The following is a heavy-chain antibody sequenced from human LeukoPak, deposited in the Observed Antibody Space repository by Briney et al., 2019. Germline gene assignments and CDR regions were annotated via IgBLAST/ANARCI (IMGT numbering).Heavy chain of an antibody. D-gene: IGHD2-15*01. CDR2: IIPIFGTA. Sequence: GASVKVSCKASGVTFSSYAISWVRQAPGQGLEWMGGIIPIFGTANYAQKFQGRVTITTDESTSTAYMELSSLRSEDTAVYYCARDAPYCSGGSCSTLGYFDYWGQGTLVTVSS. V-gene: IGHV1-69*05. CDR3: ARDAPYCSGGSCSTLGYFDY. CDR1: GVTFSSYA. J-gene: IGHJ4*02.